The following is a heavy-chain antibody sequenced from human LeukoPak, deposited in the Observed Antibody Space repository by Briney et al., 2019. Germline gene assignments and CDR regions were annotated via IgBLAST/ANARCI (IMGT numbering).Heavy chain of an antibody. CDR2: INPNSGGT. CDR1: GYTFTGYY. J-gene: IGHJ3*02. Sequence: ASVRVSCKASGYTFTGYYMHWVRQAPGQGLEWMGWINPNSGGTNYAQKFQGRVTMTRDTSISTAYMELSRLRSDDTAVYYCARASGSRIVYAFDIWGQGTMVTVSS. D-gene: IGHD1-26*01. V-gene: IGHV1-2*02. CDR3: ARASGSRIVYAFDI.